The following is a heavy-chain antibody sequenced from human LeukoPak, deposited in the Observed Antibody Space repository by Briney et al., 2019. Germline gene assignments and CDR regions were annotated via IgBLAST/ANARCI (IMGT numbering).Heavy chain of an antibody. Sequence: GGSLRLSCAASGFAFSTYWMHWVRQAPGKGLVWVSRIDHDGINTYYADSVRGRFTISRDNAKNTLYLQMNSLRAEDTAVYYCARDFFAFGGVIALLDYWGQGTLVTVSS. CDR1: GFAFSTYW. CDR2: IDHDGINT. D-gene: IGHD3-16*02. CDR3: ARDFFAFGGVIALLDY. V-gene: IGHV3-74*01. J-gene: IGHJ4*02.